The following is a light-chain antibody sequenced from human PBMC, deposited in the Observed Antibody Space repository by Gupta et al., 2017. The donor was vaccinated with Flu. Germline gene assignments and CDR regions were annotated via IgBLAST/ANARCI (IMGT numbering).Light chain of an antibody. CDR1: QSISSW. Sequence: DIQMTQSPSTLSASVGVRVTITCRASQSISSWLAWYQQKPGKAPKLLIYKASSLESGVPSRFSGSGSGTEFTLTISSLQPDDFATYYCQQYTLFGQGTKVEIK. V-gene: IGKV1-5*03. CDR2: KAS. CDR3: QQYTL. J-gene: IGKJ1*01.